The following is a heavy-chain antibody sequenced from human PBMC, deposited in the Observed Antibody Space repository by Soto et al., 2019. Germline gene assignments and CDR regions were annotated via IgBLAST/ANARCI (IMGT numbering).Heavy chain of an antibody. CDR2: ISSSSSYI. Sequence: PGGSLRLSCAASGFAFSSYSMNWVRQAPGKGLEWVSSISSSSSYIYYADSVKGRFTISRDNAKNSLYLQMNSLRAEDTAVYYCARDLLDGMDVWGQGTTVTVSS. J-gene: IGHJ6*02. CDR3: ARDLLDGMDV. CDR1: GFAFSSYS. D-gene: IGHD3-10*01. V-gene: IGHV3-21*01.